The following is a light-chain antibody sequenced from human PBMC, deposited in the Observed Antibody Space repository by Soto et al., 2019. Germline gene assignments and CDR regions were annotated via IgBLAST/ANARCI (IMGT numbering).Light chain of an antibody. J-gene: IGKJ1*01. CDR3: QPYDNWPPWT. CDR1: QSVGGN. CDR2: GAS. Sequence: GMPQFPDTLSVSPGERATLSCRASQSVGGNLAWYQQRPGQAPRLLIYGASIRATDVPARFSGSGSGTEFTLTISSLQSEDFAVYFCQPYDNWPPWTFGQGTKVDIK. V-gene: IGKV3-15*01.